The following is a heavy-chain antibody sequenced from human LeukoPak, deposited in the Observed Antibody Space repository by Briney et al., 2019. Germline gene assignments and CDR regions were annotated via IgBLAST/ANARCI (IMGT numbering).Heavy chain of an antibody. CDR1: GFTFSSYS. Sequence: QPGGSLRLSCAASGFTFSSYSMNWVRQAPGKGLGWVSYISSSSSTIYYADSVKGRFTISRDNAKNSLYLQMNSLRAEDTAVYYCARDGVAAARVYWFDPWGQGTLVTVSS. CDR3: ARDGVAAARVYWFDP. D-gene: IGHD6-13*01. J-gene: IGHJ5*02. V-gene: IGHV3-48*01. CDR2: ISSSSSTI.